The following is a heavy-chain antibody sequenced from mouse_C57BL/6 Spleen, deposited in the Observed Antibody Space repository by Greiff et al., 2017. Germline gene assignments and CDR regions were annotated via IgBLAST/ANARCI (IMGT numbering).Heavy chain of an antibody. CDR3: ARGSAWFAY. J-gene: IGHJ3*01. Sequence: QVQLQQPGAELVKPGASVKMSCKASGYNFTSYWITWVKQRPGQGLEWIGDIYPGSGSTNYNEKFKSKATLPVDTASSTAYMKLSSLTSEASAVYYCARGSAWFAYWGQGTLVTVAA. V-gene: IGHV1-55*01. CDR1: GYNFTSYW. CDR2: IYPGSGST.